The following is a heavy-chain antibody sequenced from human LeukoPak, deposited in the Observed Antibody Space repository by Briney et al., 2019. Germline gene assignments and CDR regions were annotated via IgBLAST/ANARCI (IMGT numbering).Heavy chain of an antibody. CDR2: ISSSSSTI. CDR3: ARAARGYDGEIDY. V-gene: IGHV3-48*04. J-gene: IGHJ4*02. CDR1: GFTFSSYS. D-gene: IGHD5-12*01. Sequence: PGGSLRLSCAASGFTFSSYSMNWVRQAPGKGLEWVSYISSSSSTIYYADSVKGRFTISRDNAKNSLYLQMNSLRAEDTAVYYCARAARGYDGEIDYWGQGTLVTVSS.